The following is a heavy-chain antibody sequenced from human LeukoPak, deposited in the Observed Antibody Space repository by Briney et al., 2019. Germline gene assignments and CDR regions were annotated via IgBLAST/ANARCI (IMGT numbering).Heavy chain of an antibody. D-gene: IGHD1-14*01. CDR2: ISGGSGNR. CDR3: ARNPDY. V-gene: IGHV3-23*01. Sequence: AGGSLTLSWLASGFNFNDYAMTWVRQAPGKGLEWVSGISGGSGNRDYGDSVKGRFTISRDNSKNTLYLQMNSLRAEDTAVYYCARNPDYWGQGTLVTVS. J-gene: IGHJ4*02. CDR1: GFNFNDYA.